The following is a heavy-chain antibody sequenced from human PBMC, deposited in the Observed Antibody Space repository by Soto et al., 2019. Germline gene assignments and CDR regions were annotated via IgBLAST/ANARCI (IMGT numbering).Heavy chain of an antibody. CDR1: GFTFSSYA. Sequence: GGSLRLSCAASGFTFSSYAMHWVRQAPGKGLEWVAVISYDGSNKYYADSVKGRFTISRDNSKNTLYLQMNSLRAEDTAVYYCARASFRWELLGYFDYWGQGTLVTVSS. D-gene: IGHD1-26*01. CDR3: ARASFRWELLGYFDY. J-gene: IGHJ4*02. CDR2: ISYDGSNK. V-gene: IGHV3-30-3*01.